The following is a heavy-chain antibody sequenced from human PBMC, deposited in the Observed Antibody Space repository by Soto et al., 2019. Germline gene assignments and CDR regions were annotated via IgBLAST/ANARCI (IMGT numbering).Heavy chain of an antibody. D-gene: IGHD4-17*01. CDR1: LFIVSDNY. Sequence: EVRLVQSGGGLVQPGGSLRLSCAASLFIVSDNYMSWVRQAPGKGLEWVSLIYSGGGTDYAESVKGRFTISRDNSKNTLYLQMNSLKAEDTVLYYCATRMTTAPYWGQGTVVTVSS. V-gene: IGHV3-66*01. J-gene: IGHJ4*02. CDR2: IYSGGGT. CDR3: ATRMTTAPY.